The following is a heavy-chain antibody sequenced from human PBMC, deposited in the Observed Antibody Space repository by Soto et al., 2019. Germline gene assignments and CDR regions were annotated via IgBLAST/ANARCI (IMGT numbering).Heavy chain of an antibody. CDR2: ISYDGGNK. V-gene: IGHV3-30-3*01. Sequence: QVQLVESGGGVVQPGRSLRLSCAASGFTFRSYAMHWVRQAPGKGLECVAVISYDGGNKFYRDYVKGRFTISRDNFRNTLSLQINSLXYEDTAXYXCARGDREDIAVVIGVRPGEYGVDVWGQGTTVTVSS. D-gene: IGHD2-21*01. J-gene: IGHJ6*02. CDR1: GFTFRSYA. CDR3: ARGDREDIAVVIGVRPGEYGVDV.